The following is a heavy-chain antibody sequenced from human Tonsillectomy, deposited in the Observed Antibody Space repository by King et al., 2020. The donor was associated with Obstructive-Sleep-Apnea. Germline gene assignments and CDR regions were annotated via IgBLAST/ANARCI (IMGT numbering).Heavy chain of an antibody. CDR3: ARDLRYYGIDV. CDR2: IYYSGST. J-gene: IGHJ6*02. Sequence: VQLQESGPGLVKPSETLSLTCTVSGGSISSYYWSWIRQPPGKGVEWIVYIYYSGSTNYNPSLKTRVTISVDTSKNQCSLNLSSVTAADTAVYYCARDLRYYGIDVWGQGTTVTVSS. V-gene: IGHV4-59*01. CDR1: GGSISSYY.